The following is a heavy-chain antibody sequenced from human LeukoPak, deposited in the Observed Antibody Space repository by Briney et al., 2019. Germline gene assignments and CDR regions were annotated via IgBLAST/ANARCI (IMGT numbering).Heavy chain of an antibody. Sequence: GGSLRLSCAASGFTFSSYEMNWVRQAPGKGLEWVSYISSSGSTIYYADSVKGRFTISRDNAKNSLYLQMNSLRAEDTAVYYCAKDQVAVALFYFDYWGQGTLVTVSS. CDR1: GFTFSSYE. V-gene: IGHV3-48*03. J-gene: IGHJ4*02. CDR2: ISSSGSTI. CDR3: AKDQVAVALFYFDY. D-gene: IGHD6-19*01.